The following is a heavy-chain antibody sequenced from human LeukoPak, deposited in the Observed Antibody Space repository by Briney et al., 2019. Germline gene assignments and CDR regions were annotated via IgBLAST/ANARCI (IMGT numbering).Heavy chain of an antibody. CDR1: GFTFSSYS. CDR2: ISSSSSYI. Sequence: GGSLRLSCAASGFTFSSYSMNWVRQAPGKGLEWVSSISSSSSYIYYADSVKGRFTISRDNAKNSLYLQMNSLRAEDTAVYYRARDLSVHIRFGELPYFDYWGQGTLVTVSS. CDR3: ARDLSVHIRFGELPYFDY. J-gene: IGHJ4*02. D-gene: IGHD3-10*01. V-gene: IGHV3-21*01.